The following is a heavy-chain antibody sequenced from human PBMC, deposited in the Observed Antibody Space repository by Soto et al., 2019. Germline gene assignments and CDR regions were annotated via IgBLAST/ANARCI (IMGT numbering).Heavy chain of an antibody. CDR1: GFTFNSYD. V-gene: IGHV1-8*01. J-gene: IGHJ4*02. CDR2: INHNSGNT. D-gene: IGHD3-16*01. CDR3: ARGWGRWPHEKPGDF. Sequence: QVQLVQSGAEVKKPGASVMVSCRTSGFTFNSYDINWVRQATGQGLEWMGWINHNSGNTGYAQKFQGRVTMTRDTSITTAYMELISLRSDDTGVYYCARGWGRWPHEKPGDFWGQGTLVTVSS.